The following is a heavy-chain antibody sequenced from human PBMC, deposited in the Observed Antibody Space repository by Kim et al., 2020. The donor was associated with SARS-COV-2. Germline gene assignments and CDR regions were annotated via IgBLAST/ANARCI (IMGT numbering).Heavy chain of an antibody. CDR2: FSNSDGTT. CDR1: GFTFSSYA. D-gene: IGHD6-19*01. Sequence: GGSLRLSCVASGFTFSSYAMSWVRQAPGKGLEWVSIFSNSDGTTVYADSVKGRFTISRDNSKNTLYLQMDSLRAEDTAVYFCAKNLPVAGFARHFDQWGQGTLVTVSS. V-gene: IGHV3-23*01. CDR3: AKNLPVAGFARHFDQ. J-gene: IGHJ4*02.